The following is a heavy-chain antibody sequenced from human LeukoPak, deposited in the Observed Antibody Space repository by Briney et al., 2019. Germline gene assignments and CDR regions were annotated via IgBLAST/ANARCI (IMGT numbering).Heavy chain of an antibody. D-gene: IGHD3-3*01. CDR2: ISGSGGST. CDR1: GFTFSSYA. CDR3: AERERSARRFFELLFEYYYMDV. Sequence: GGSLRLSCAASGFTFSSYAMSWVRQAPGKGLEWVSAISGSGGSTYYADSVKGRFTISRDNSKNTLYLQMNSLRAEDTAVYYWAERERSARRFFELLFEYYYMDVLGKGTTVTVSS. J-gene: IGHJ6*03. V-gene: IGHV3-23*01.